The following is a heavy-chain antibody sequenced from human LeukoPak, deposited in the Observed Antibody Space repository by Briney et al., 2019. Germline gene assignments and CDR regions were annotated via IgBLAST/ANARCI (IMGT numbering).Heavy chain of an antibody. CDR2: ISSSSSYI. CDR1: GFTFSSHS. D-gene: IGHD1-26*01. Sequence: GGSLRLSCVASGFTFSSHSMNWVRQAPGKGLEWVSSISSSSSYIYYADSVKGRFTISRDDAKNSLYLQMNSLRAEDTAVYYCAGDRVGDTRDLDYWDQGTLVTVSS. CDR3: AGDRVGDTRDLDY. V-gene: IGHV3-21*01. J-gene: IGHJ4*02.